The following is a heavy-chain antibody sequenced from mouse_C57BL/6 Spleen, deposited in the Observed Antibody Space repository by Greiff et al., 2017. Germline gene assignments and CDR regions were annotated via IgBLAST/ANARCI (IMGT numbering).Heavy chain of an antibody. D-gene: IGHD1-1*01. J-gene: IGHJ4*01. CDR1: GFTFSDYY. CDR2: ISNGGGST. Sequence: EVQLQESGGGLVQPGGSLKLSCAASGFTFSDYYMYWVRQTPEKRLEWVAYISNGGGSTYYPDTVKGRFTISRDNAKNTLYLQMSRLKSEDTAMYYCARRYYGSSYYAMDYWGQGTSVTVSS. V-gene: IGHV5-12*01. CDR3: ARRYYGSSYYAMDY.